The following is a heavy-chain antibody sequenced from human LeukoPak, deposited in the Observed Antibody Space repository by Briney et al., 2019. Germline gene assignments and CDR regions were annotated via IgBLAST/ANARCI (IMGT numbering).Heavy chain of an antibody. J-gene: IGHJ4*02. D-gene: IGHD2-8*01. Sequence: GGSLRLSCATSGFPFSDFSMSWVRQAPGKGLEWISTTNSGGTSTYYAESVKGRFTISRDNSKNTLYLQMSSLRVEDTGVYYCAKQSYARSLGEGGPGTLVSVSS. CDR1: GFPFSDFS. CDR2: TNSGGTST. CDR3: AKQSYARSLGE. V-gene: IGHV3-23*01.